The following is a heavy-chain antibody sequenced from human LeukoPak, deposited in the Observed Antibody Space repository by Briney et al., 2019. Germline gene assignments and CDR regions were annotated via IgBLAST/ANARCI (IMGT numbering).Heavy chain of an antibody. Sequence: GGSLRLSCAASGFXFSSYAISWVRQAPGKGLEWASVISNSAGSTFYAASVKGRFTISRDNSKNTLYLQMNSLRAEDTAVYYCAKRASGSGTSLYYFDYWGQGTLVTVSS. CDR2: ISNSAGST. CDR3: AKRASGSGTSLYYFDY. D-gene: IGHD3-10*01. V-gene: IGHV3-23*01. J-gene: IGHJ4*02. CDR1: GFXFSSYA.